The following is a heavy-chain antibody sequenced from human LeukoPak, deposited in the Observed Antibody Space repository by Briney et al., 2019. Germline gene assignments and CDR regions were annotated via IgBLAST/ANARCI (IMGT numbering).Heavy chain of an antibody. CDR2: IYTSGST. V-gene: IGHV4-4*07. CDR3: ARDALYCSSTSCGDDAFDI. Sequence: PSETLSLTCTVSGGSISSYYWSWVRQPAGKGLEWIGRIYTSGSTNYNPPLKSRVTMSVDTSKNQFSLKLSSVTAADTAVYYCARDALYCSSTSCGDDAFDIWGQGTMVTVSS. J-gene: IGHJ3*02. D-gene: IGHD2-2*01. CDR1: GGSISSYY.